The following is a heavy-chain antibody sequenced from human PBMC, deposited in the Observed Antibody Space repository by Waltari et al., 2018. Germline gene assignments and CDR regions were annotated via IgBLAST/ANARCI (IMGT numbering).Heavy chain of an antibody. Sequence: QVQLVQSGAEVKKPGSSVKVSCKASGGTFSSYAISWVRQAPGQGLEWMGGIIPILGTANYAQKFQGRVTITTDESTGTAYMELSSLRSEDTAVYYCARGVVVVAATPRVNWFDPWGQGTLVTVSS. D-gene: IGHD2-15*01. V-gene: IGHV1-69*05. CDR2: IIPILGTA. J-gene: IGHJ5*02. CDR1: GGTFSSYA. CDR3: ARGVVVVAATPRVNWFDP.